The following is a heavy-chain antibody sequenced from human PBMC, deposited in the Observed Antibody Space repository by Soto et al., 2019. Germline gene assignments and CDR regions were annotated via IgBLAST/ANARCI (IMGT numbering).Heavy chain of an antibody. CDR3: AKGGASSQWFAP. J-gene: IGHJ5*02. Sequence: SETLSLTCSVSGGSISSTESYWSWIRQHPGKGPEWIAFINYRGRTSYNPSLRSRVTISGDTSKSQFSLNLTSVTAADTAVYYCAKGGASSQWFAPWGQGVLVTVSS. CDR1: GGSISSTESY. D-gene: IGHD2-15*01. V-gene: IGHV4-31*03. CDR2: INYRGRT.